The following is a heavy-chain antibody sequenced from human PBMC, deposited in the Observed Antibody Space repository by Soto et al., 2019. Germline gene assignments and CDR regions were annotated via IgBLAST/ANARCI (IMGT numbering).Heavy chain of an antibody. CDR1: GYTFTDYY. Sequence: QVQLVQSGAEVKKPGASVTVSCKASGYTFTDYYLHWVRQAPGQGLEWMGWINPNTGDTNYAQKFQGRVTVTSDTSIRTGYMELRRLRSDDTAVYYCARDSGYTNKKYYYYYGMDVWGQGTTVTVSS. J-gene: IGHJ6*02. CDR3: ARDSGYTNKKYYYYYGMDV. V-gene: IGHV1-2*02. CDR2: INPNTGDT. D-gene: IGHD5-12*01.